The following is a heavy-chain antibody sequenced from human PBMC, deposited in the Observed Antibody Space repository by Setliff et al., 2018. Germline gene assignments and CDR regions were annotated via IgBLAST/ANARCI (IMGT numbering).Heavy chain of an antibody. CDR1: GYTFTSYG. Sequence: ASVQVSCKASGYTFTSYGISWVRQAPGQGLEWMGWISAYNDNKNYAQKFQGRVTMTTDTSTNTVFMELRSLRSDDTAMFYCARVVYYASGSSLSYGMDVWGQGTAVTVSS. V-gene: IGHV1-18*01. CDR3: ARVVYYASGSSLSYGMDV. CDR2: ISAYNDNK. J-gene: IGHJ6*02. D-gene: IGHD3-10*01.